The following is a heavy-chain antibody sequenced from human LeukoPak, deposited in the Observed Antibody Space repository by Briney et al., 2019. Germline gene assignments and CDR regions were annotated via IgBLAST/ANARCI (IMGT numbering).Heavy chain of an antibody. J-gene: IGHJ4*02. V-gene: IGHV4-61*01. D-gene: IGHD3-22*01. CDR1: GGSVSSGSYY. Sequence: SETLSLTCTVSGGSVSSGSYYWSWIRQPPGKGLEWIGYIYYGGSTNYNPSLKSRVTISVDTSKNQFSLKLSSVTAADTAVYYCARAPYYYDSSGYWALLYYFDYWGQGTLVTVSS. CDR2: IYYGGST. CDR3: ARAPYYYDSSGYWALLYYFDY.